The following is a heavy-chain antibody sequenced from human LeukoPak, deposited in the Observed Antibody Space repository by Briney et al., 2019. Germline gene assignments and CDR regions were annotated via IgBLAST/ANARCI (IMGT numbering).Heavy chain of an antibody. J-gene: IGHJ4*02. CDR1: GITFSTYG. Sequence: GRSLRLSCAASGITFSTYGMYWVRQAPGKGLEWVAVISHDGNNKYYADSVKGRFTISRDNAKNSLYLQMNSLRAEDTAVYYCAREVDTGWDTGDYWGQGTLVTVSS. D-gene: IGHD5-18*01. CDR3: AREVDTGWDTGDY. CDR2: ISHDGNNK. V-gene: IGHV3-30*03.